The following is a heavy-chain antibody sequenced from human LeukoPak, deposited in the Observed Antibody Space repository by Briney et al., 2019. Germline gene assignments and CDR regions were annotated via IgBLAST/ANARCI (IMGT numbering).Heavy chain of an antibody. CDR2: ISTSGGST. Sequence: GSLRLSCAASGFTFRGYAMSWVRQAPGKGLEWVSAISTSGGSTYYAYSVKGRFTISRDNSKNTLYLQMNSLRAEDTAVYYCAKEALQSLRYSYISNFDYWGQGTLVTVSS. V-gene: IGHV3-23*01. D-gene: IGHD5-18*01. CDR1: GFTFRGYA. CDR3: AKEALQSLRYSYISNFDY. J-gene: IGHJ4*02.